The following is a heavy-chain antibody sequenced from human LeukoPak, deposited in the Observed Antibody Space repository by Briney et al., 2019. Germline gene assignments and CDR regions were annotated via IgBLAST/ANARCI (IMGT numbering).Heavy chain of an antibody. V-gene: IGHV3-7*01. CDR3: AKDGASGSRYYFDY. D-gene: IGHD5-18*01. J-gene: IGHJ4*02. Sequence: PGGSLRLSCVASGFSISSHWMSWVRQAPGKGLEWVASLKEDVSARNLVDSVKGRFTISTDNAKNSLNLQMNSLRVEDTAVYYCAKDGASGSRYYFDYWGQGTLVIVSS. CDR2: LKEDVSAR. CDR1: GFSISSHW.